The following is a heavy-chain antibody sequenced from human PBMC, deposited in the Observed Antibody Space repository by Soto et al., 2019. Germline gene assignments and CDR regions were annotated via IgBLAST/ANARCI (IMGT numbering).Heavy chain of an antibody. CDR2: INPSGGST. CDR3: AREGSKYSGMDF. J-gene: IGHJ6*02. D-gene: IGHD6-6*01. CDR1: GYTFTNYY. Sequence: ASVKVSCKASGYTFTNYYMHWVRQAPGQGLEWMGVINPSGGSTTYAQKFQGRVTMTRDTSTSTVYMELSSLISEDTTEYYCAREGSKYSGMDFCGQGPTVAVS. V-gene: IGHV1-46*01.